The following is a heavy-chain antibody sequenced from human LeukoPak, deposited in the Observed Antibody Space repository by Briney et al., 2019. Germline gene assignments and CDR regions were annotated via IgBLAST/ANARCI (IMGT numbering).Heavy chain of an antibody. J-gene: IGHJ4*02. V-gene: IGHV3-30*03. CDR1: GFTFSSYG. Sequence: GGSLRLSCAASGFTFSSYGMHWVRQAPGKGLEWVAVISYDGSNKYYADSVKGRFTISRDNSKNTLYLQMNSLRAEDTAVYYCARGGSGSYDFAFWGQGTLVTVSS. CDR2: ISYDGSNK. CDR3: ARGGSGSYDFAF. D-gene: IGHD1-26*01.